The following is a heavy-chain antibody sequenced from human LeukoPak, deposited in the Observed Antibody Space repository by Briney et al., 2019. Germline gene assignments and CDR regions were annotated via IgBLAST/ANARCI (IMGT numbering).Heavy chain of an antibody. V-gene: IGHV4-39*07. Sequence: KPSETLSLTCTVSGGSISSSSYYWGWICQPPGKGLEWIGSIYYSGSAYYSPSLKSRVTKSVDTSKNQFSLKLSSVTAADTAVYYCARGPAPYYYDSSGYSNWFDPWGQGTLVTVSS. D-gene: IGHD3-22*01. J-gene: IGHJ5*02. CDR2: IYYSGSA. CDR3: ARGPAPYYYDSSGYSNWFDP. CDR1: GGSISSSSYY.